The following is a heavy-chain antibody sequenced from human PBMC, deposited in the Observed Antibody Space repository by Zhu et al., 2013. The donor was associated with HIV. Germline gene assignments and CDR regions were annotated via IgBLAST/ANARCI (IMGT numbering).Heavy chain of an antibody. V-gene: IGHV3-30*03. Sequence: VQLVESGGGVVQPGRSLRLSCAASGFSFSNYGMHWVRQAPGKGLEWVAVISYDGNSKYYVDSVKGRFTISRDNNKNMLYLQMDSLRAQDTAVYYCARDHPVAGLYLDYWGQGTLVTVSS. J-gene: IGHJ4*02. CDR3: ARDHPVAGLYLDY. CDR2: ISYDGNSK. D-gene: IGHD6-19*01. CDR1: GFSFSNYG.